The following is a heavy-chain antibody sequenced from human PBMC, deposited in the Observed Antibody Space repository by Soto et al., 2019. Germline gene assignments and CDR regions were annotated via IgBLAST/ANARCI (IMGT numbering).Heavy chain of an antibody. J-gene: IGHJ4*02. CDR1: GHSCTTYR. CDR2: IYPGDSDT. V-gene: IGHV5-51*01. D-gene: IGHD6-13*01. CDR3: ARKDIAGNSVDF. Sequence: NPWKPLKIYSKASGHSCTTYRTGWVRQMPGKGLEWMGTIYPGDSDTKYSPSFQGQVTISADKSISTAYLQWSSLKASDSAMFYCARKDIAGNSVDFWGQGTLVT.